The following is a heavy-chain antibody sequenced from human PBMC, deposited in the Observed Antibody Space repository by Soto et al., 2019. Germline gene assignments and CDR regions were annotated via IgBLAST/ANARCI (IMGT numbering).Heavy chain of an antibody. V-gene: IGHV3-30-3*01. CDR3: ARDRLVVPAAFDY. Sequence: GGSLRLCCAASVFTFSSYAMHWVRQAPGKGLEWVAVISYDGSNKYYADSVKGRFTISRDNSKNTLYLQMNSLRAEDTAVYYCARDRLVVPAAFDYWGQGTLVTVSS. CDR1: VFTFSSYA. D-gene: IGHD2-2*01. CDR2: ISYDGSNK. J-gene: IGHJ4*02.